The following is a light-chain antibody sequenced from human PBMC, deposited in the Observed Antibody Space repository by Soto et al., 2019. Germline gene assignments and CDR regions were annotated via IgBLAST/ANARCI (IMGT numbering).Light chain of an antibody. CDR2: EVR. CDR3: SSYADNLV. V-gene: IGLV2-14*01. J-gene: IGLJ3*02. CDR1: SSDVGAYDY. Sequence: QSALTQPASVSGSPGQSITISCTGTSSDVGAYDYVSWYQHHPDKAPKLIIYEVRHRPSGVSNRFSGSKSANTASLTISGLQAEDEADYYCSSYADNLVFGGGTKLTVL.